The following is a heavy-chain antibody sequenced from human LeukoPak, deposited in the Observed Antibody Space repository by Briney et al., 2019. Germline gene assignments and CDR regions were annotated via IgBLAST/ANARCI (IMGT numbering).Heavy chain of an antibody. CDR1: GFTVSSDA. CDR2: IKGSGGST. V-gene: IGHV3-23*01. J-gene: IGHJ4*02. CDR3: AKVGSSSQASPLY. Sequence: GRSLSPSWAASGFTVSSDATSCVSQPARGWREWVSAIKGSGGSTSYAASVKGRFTISRDKSKNTLYLQMNSLRAEDRAGYFCAKVGSSSQASPLYWGQGTLVTVSS. D-gene: IGHD6-13*01.